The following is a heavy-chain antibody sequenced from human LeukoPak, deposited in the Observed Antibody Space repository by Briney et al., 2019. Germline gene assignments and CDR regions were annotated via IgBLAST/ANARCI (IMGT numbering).Heavy chain of an antibody. D-gene: IGHD2-2*01. CDR2: ISGSGGST. V-gene: IGHV3-23*01. CDR1: GFTFSSYA. CDR3: AKVHCSSTSCYFPEAFDI. J-gene: IGHJ3*02. Sequence: PGGSLRLSCAVSGFTFSSYAMSWVRQAPGKGLEWVSAISGSGGSTYYADSVKGRFTISRDNSKNTLYLQMNSLRVEDTAIYYCAKVHCSSTSCYFPEAFDIWGQGTMVTVSS.